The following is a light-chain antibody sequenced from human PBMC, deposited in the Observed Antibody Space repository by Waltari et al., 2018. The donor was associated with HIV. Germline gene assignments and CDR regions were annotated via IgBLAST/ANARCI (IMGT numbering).Light chain of an antibody. CDR3: QQTNTFPIT. V-gene: IGKV1D-12*01. CDR2: GAS. J-gene: IGKJ5*01. Sequence: DIQMTQSPSSVSAYVGDRVTITCRATQGIANWLAWYQHRPGKAPKLLIYGASTSQRGVPSRFSGSGSGTNFTLTISSLQPEDFATYYCQQTNTFPITFGQGTRLEIK. CDR1: QGIANW.